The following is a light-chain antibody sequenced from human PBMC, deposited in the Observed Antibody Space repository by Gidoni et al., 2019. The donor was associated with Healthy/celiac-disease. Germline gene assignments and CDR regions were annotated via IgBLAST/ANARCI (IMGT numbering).Light chain of an antibody. CDR3: QQCYSTPRS. V-gene: IGKV1-39*01. Sequence: DIQLTQYPSSLSASVGDRVTITCRASQSISSYLNWYQQKPGQAPKLLIYAASSLQSGVPSRFSGSGSGTDFTLTISSLEPEDFATYYCQQCYSTPRSFGQGTKLEIK. J-gene: IGKJ2*04. CDR1: QSISSY. CDR2: AAS.